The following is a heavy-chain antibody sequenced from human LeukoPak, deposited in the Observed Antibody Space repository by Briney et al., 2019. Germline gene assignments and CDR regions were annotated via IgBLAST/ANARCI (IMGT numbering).Heavy chain of an antibody. Sequence: AGGSLRLSCAASGYTFSNYAMSWVRQPPGKGLEWVSTISGSAYATYYADSVKGRFTISRDNSKNTLYLQSSTLRAEDTAIYYCARNDGDWQRYYFELWGQGSLVTVSS. CDR3: ARNDGDWQRYYFEL. CDR1: GYTFSNYA. D-gene: IGHD4-17*01. CDR2: ISGSAYAT. V-gene: IGHV3-23*01. J-gene: IGHJ4*02.